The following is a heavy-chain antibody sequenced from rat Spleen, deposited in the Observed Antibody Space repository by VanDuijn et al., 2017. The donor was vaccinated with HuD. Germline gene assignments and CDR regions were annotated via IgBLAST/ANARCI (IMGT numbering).Heavy chain of an antibody. J-gene: IGHJ4*01. CDR3: ARHRSGYGVMDA. CDR2: ISYDGSST. Sequence: EVQLVESGGGLVQPGRSLKLSCAASGFTFSTFPMAWVRQAPKKGLEWVATISYDGSSTYYRDSVKGRFTISRDNAKSTLYLQMDSLRSEDTATYYCARHRSGYGVMDAWGQGASVTVSS. CDR1: GFTFSTFP. D-gene: IGHD4-3*01. V-gene: IGHV5-7*01.